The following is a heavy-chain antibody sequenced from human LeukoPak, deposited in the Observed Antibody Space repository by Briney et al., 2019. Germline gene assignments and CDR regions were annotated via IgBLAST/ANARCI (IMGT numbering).Heavy chain of an antibody. J-gene: IGHJ4*02. CDR1: GFTFSTYG. V-gene: IGHV3-30*03. Sequence: PGGSLRLSCTASGFTFSTYGMHWVRQAPGKGLEWVTLISYDGSTKYYSDSVKGRFTLSRDNSKNTLYLQMNSLRAEDTAVYYCARAKVNYFDYWGRGTLVTVSS. CDR3: ARAKVNYFDY. D-gene: IGHD2-21*01. CDR2: ISYDGSTK.